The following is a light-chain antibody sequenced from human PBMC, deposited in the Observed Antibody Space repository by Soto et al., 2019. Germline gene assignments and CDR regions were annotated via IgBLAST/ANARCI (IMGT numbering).Light chain of an antibody. CDR1: TSNIGAGYG. V-gene: IGLV1-40*01. J-gene: IGLJ1*01. CDR2: DNS. Sequence: QAVVTQPPSVSGAPGQRVTISCSGSTSNIGAGYGVHWYQQLPGTAPKLLIYDNSHRPSGVPDRFSGSQSGASASLAITGLQAEDEADYYCQSYDSSLSGSRVFGSGTKLTVL. CDR3: QSYDSSLSGSRV.